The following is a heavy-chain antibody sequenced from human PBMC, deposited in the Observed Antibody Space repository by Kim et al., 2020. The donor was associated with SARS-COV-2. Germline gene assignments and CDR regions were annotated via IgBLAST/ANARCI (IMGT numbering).Heavy chain of an antibody. CDR3: VRGVEHVGFNWPDP. CDR1: GDSVSSNSAS. J-gene: IGHJ5*02. D-gene: IGHD1-26*01. Sequence: SQTLSLTCAISGDSVSSNSASWNWIRQSPSRGLEWLGRTYYRSSWYYDYAVSVKGRVTIHSDTSQNQVSLQLNSVTPDDTAVYYCVRGVEHVGFNWPDPW. CDR2: TYYRSSWYY. V-gene: IGHV6-1*01.